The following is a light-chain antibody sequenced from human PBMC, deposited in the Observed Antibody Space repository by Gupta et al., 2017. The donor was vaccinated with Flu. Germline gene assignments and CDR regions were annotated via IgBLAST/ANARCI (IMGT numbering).Light chain of an antibody. CDR1: QSLLHSNGYSY. CDR2: LGS. Sequence: VTPGGPAAISCRSSQSLLHSNGYSYVDWYLQKPGHSPQLLIYLGSNRASGVPDRFSGSGSGTDFTLIISRVEADDVGVYYCMQALQTPFTFGPGTKVDI. CDR3: MQALQTPFT. V-gene: IGKV2-28*01. J-gene: IGKJ3*01.